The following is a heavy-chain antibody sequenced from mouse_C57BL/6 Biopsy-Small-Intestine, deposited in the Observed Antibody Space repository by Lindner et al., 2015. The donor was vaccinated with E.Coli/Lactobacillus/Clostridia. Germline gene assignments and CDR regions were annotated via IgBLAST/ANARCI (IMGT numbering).Heavy chain of an antibody. Sequence: SVKVSCKASGYTFSGFDIHWVRQAPGQGLEWMGWISPNTGVTKYAQKFQGRVTLTRDTSIKTAFMELTGLRSDDTALYYCARDLTNTSTWPFDYWGQGTQVAVSS. CDR2: ISPNTGVT. CDR3: ARDLTNTSTWPFDY. V-gene: IGHV1-66*01. CDR1: GYTFSGFD. J-gene: IGHJ4*01.